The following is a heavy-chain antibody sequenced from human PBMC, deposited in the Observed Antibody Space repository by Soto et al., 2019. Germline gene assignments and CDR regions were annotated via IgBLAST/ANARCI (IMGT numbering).Heavy chain of an antibody. V-gene: IGHV1-69*12. J-gene: IGHJ4*02. D-gene: IGHD5-18*01. CDR2: IIPIFGTA. CDR3: ARGKVDTAMVTGFDY. CDR1: GGTFSSYA. Sequence: QVQLVQSGAEVKKPGSSVKVSCKASGGTFSSYAISWVRQAPGQGLEWMGGIIPIFGTANYAQKFQGRVTIXXDXSXXTAYMELSSLRSEDTAVYYCARGKVDTAMVTGFDYWGQGTLVTVSS.